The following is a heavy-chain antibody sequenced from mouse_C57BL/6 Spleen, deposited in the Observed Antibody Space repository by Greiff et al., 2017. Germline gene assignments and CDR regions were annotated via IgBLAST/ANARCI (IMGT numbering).Heavy chain of an antibody. D-gene: IGHD1-1*01. J-gene: IGHJ1*03. Sequence: VHVKQSGTVLARPGASVKMSCKTSGYTFTSYWMHWVKQRPGQGLEWIGAIYPGNSDTSYNQKFTGKATLTAVTSASTAYMELSSLTNEDSAVYYGTRDYGSSYEYFDVWGTGTTVTVSS. CDR2: IYPGNSDT. CDR1: GYTFTSYW. CDR3: TRDYGSSYEYFDV. V-gene: IGHV1-5*01.